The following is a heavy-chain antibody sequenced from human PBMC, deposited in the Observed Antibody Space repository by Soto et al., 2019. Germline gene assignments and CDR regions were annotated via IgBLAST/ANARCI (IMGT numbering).Heavy chain of an antibody. D-gene: IGHD4-17*01. CDR3: QGGGSPSAGEGDY. Sequence: QVQLQESGPGLVKPSQTLSLTCTVSGGSISSGGYYWSWIRQHPGKGLEWIGYIYYSGSTYYNPARKSRVXXSXAXXKNQFSLKLSSVTAADTAVYYCQGGGSPSAGEGDYWGQGTLVTVSS. CDR1: GGSISSGGYY. V-gene: IGHV4-31*03. J-gene: IGHJ4*02. CDR2: IYYSGST.